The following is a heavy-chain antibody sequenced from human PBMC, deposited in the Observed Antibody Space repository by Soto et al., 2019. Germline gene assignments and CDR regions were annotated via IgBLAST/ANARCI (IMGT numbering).Heavy chain of an antibody. Sequence: QVQLHESGPGLVKPSQTLSLTCSVSGGSISSGNYYWSWIRQHPGQDLEWIGYSYNSGGTYYNPSLKSRLTISADKSKNKFTLNLSSVTDADTAVYYCARGLGSDTLLLVPFDYWGQGTLLSVSS. CDR1: GGSISSGNYY. V-gene: IGHV4-31*03. J-gene: IGHJ4*02. CDR3: ARGLGSDTLLLVPFDY. CDR2: SYNSGGT. D-gene: IGHD2-21*01.